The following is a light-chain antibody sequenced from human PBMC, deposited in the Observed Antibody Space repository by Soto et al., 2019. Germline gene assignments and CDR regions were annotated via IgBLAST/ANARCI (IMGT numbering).Light chain of an antibody. CDR1: QDINVY. J-gene: IGKJ1*01. V-gene: IGKV1-5*03. Sequence: DIQITQSPSSVSSSIGDTVTITCRAIQDINVYLNWYQQKPGEVPKLLIYKASTLKSGVPSRFSGSGSGTEFTLTISSLQPDDFATYYCQHYNSYSEAFGQGTKVDIK. CDR2: KAS. CDR3: QHYNSYSEA.